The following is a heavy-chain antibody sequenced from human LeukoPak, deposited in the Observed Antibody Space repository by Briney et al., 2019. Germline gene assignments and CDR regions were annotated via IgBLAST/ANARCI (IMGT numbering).Heavy chain of an antibody. CDR3: ARSRARMPFDY. CDR1: GGTFSSYA. D-gene: IGHD1-14*01. J-gene: IGHJ4*02. Sequence: GASVKVSCKASGGTFSSYAISWVRQAPGQGLEWMGGIIPIFGTANYAQKFQGRVTITADESTGTAYMELSSLRSEDTAVYYCARSRARMPFDYWGQGTLVTVSS. CDR2: IIPIFGTA. V-gene: IGHV1-69*01.